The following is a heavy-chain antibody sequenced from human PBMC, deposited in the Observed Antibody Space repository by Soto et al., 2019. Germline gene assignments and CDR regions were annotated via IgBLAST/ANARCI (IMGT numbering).Heavy chain of an antibody. CDR2: ISGSGGST. CDR3: ANARSSWYEDYYYGMDV. Sequence: EVQLLESGGGLVQPGGSLRLSCAASGFTFSSYAMSWVRQAPGKGLEWVSAISGSGGSTYYADSVKGRFTISRDNSKNTMYRQMNSLGAEDTAVYYCANARSSWYEDYYYGMDVWGQGTTVTVSS. V-gene: IGHV3-23*01. J-gene: IGHJ6*02. D-gene: IGHD6-13*01. CDR1: GFTFSSYA.